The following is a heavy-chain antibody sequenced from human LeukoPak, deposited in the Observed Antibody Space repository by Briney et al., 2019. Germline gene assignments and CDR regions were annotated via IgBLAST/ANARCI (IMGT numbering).Heavy chain of an antibody. CDR3: ARDYSSGWPNFDY. Sequence: ASVKVSCKASGYTFTSYGISWVRQAPGQGLEWMGWVSTYNGNTNYAHNLQGRVTMTTYTSTSTAYMELRSLRSDDTAVYYCARDYSSGWPNFDYWGQGTLVTVSS. CDR2: VSTYNGNT. J-gene: IGHJ4*02. D-gene: IGHD6-19*01. CDR1: GYTFTSYG. V-gene: IGHV1-18*01.